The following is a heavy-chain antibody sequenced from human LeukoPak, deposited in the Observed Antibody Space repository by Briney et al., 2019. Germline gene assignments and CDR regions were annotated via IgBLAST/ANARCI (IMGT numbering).Heavy chain of an antibody. Sequence: SETLSLTCAVYGGSFSGYYWSWIRQPPGKGLEWIGEINHSGGTNYNPSLKSRVTTSVDTSKNQFSLKLSSVTAADTAVYYCARGHPYYYGSGSYSAWGQGTLVTVSS. J-gene: IGHJ4*02. CDR3: ARGHPYYYGSGSYSA. D-gene: IGHD3-10*01. CDR2: INHSGGT. CDR1: GGSFSGYY. V-gene: IGHV4-34*01.